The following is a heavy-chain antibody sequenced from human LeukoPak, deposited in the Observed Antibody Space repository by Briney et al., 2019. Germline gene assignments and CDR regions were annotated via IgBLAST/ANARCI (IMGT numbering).Heavy chain of an antibody. CDR3: AKGDRITMIVVVNMDV. CDR1: GFTFSSYW. Sequence: GGSLSLSCAASGFTFSSYWMHWVRQTPGKGLVWVSRIKSDGSTIYADSVKGRFTISRDNSKNTLYLQMNSLRAEDTAVYYCAKGDRITMIVVVNMDVWGKGTTVTISS. J-gene: IGHJ6*03. V-gene: IGHV3-74*01. CDR2: IKSDGST. D-gene: IGHD3-22*01.